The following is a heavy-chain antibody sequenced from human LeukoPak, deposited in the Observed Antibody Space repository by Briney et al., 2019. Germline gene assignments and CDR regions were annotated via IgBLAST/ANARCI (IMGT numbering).Heavy chain of an antibody. CDR2: IISSSSYI. CDR1: GFTFSDYS. V-gene: IGHV3-21*01. Sequence: KAGGSLRLSCTASGFTFSDYSMNWVRQAPGKGLEWVSSIISSSSYIYYADSVKGRFTISRDNAKNSLYLQMNSLRAEGTAVYYCARGDFDIWGQGTLVTVSS. J-gene: IGHJ3*02. CDR3: ARGDFDI.